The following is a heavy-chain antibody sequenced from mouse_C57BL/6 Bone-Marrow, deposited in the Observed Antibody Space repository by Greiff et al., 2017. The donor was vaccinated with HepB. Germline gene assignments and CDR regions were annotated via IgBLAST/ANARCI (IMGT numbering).Heavy chain of an antibody. Sequence: VQLQQSGPGLVQPSQSLSITCTVSGFSFTSYGVHWVRQSPGKGLEWLGVIWSGGSTDYNAAFISRLSISKDNSKSKVVFKMNSLQAGDTAIYYCARRGTTDWYFDVWGTGTTVTVSS. CDR2: IWSGGST. CDR3: ARRGTTDWYFDV. V-gene: IGHV2-2*01. J-gene: IGHJ1*03. D-gene: IGHD1-1*01. CDR1: GFSFTSYG.